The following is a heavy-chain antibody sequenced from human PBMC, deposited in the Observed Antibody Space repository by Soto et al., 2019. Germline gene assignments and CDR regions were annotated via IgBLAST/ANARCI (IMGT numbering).Heavy chain of an antibody. CDR3: ARDPKGLDYYYMDV. J-gene: IGHJ6*03. Sequence: DSVKGRFTISRDNARNSLYLQMHSLRAEDTAVYFCARDPKGLDYYYMDVWGKGTTVTVSS. V-gene: IGHV3-7*01.